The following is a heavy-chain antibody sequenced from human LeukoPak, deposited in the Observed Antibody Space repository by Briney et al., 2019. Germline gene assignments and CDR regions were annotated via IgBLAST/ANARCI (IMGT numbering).Heavy chain of an antibody. J-gene: IGHJ3*02. CDR3: AKILTGYYHDAFDI. D-gene: IGHD3-9*01. CDR2: IYYSGST. Sequence: SETLSLTCTVSGGSISSYYWSWIRQPPGKGLEWIGYIYYSGSTNYNPSLKSRVTISVDTSKNQFSLKLSSVTAADTAVYYCAKILTGYYHDAFDIWGQGTMVTVSS. CDR1: GGSISSYY. V-gene: IGHV4-59*01.